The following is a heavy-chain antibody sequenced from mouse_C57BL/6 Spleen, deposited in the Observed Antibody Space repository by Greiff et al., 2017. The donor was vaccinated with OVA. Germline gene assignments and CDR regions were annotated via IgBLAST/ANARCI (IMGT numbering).Heavy chain of an antibody. CDR1: GYSITSGYY. CDR3: ARDGYSWFAY. CDR2: ISYDGSN. V-gene: IGHV3-6*01. J-gene: IGHJ3*01. D-gene: IGHD2-3*01. Sequence: EVQLLESGPGLVKPSQSLSLTCSVTGYSITSGYYWNWIRQFPGNKLEWMGYISYDGSNNYNPSLKNRISITRDTSKNQFFLKLNSVTTEDTATYYCARDGYSWFAYWGQGTLVTVSA.